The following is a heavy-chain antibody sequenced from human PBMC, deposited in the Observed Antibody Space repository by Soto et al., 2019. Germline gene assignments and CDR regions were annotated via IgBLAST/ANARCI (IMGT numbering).Heavy chain of an antibody. CDR3: AKDRYYDILTGYYVGDDY. D-gene: IGHD3-9*01. Sequence: QVQLVESGGGVVQPGRSLRLSCAASGFTFSSYGMHWVRQAPGKGLEWVAVISYDGSNKYYADSVKGRFTISRDNSKNTLYLQMNSLRAEDTAVYYCAKDRYYDILTGYYVGDDYWGQGTLVTVSS. V-gene: IGHV3-30*18. J-gene: IGHJ4*02. CDR1: GFTFSSYG. CDR2: ISYDGSNK.